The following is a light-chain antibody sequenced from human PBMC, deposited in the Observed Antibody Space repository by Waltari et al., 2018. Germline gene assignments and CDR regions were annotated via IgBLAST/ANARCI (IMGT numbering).Light chain of an antibody. V-gene: IGKV1-5*01. CDR1: QGINRW. J-gene: IGKJ1*01. CDR3: QQYNSDDWT. Sequence: DIQMTQSPSTLSAFVGERVTITCRASQGINRWVAWYKQKPGKAPKPLIHEVSSLVSGVPSRFSGSGSGTEFTLTISSLQPDDFATYYCQQYNSDDWTFGQGTKVEI. CDR2: EVS.